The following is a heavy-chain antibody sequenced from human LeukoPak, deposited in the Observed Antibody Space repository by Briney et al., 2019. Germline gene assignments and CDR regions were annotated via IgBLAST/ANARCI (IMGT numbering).Heavy chain of an antibody. V-gene: IGHV4-59*01. CDR1: GGSISNYF. CDR2: IYYSGSS. J-gene: IGHJ4*01. D-gene: IGHD5-24*01. Sequence: SETLSLNCTVSGGSISNYFWNWIRQPPGKGLEWIGYIYYSGSSNYNPSLKSRVIISVDTSKNQFSLNLNSVTAADTAVYYCAKDGVDRGRWLQSQSAPFDYWGHGTPVTVSS. CDR3: AKDGVDRGRWLQSQSAPFDY.